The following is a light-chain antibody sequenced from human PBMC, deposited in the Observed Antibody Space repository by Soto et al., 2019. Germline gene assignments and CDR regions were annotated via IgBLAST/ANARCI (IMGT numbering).Light chain of an antibody. CDR2: KVS. V-gene: IGKV2-30*01. J-gene: IGKJ2*01. CDR1: QSLAYSDGNTY. Sequence: DVVMTQSPLSLPVTLGQPASISCRSSQSLAYSDGNTYLNWFQQRQGQSPRRLIYKVSNRDSGVPDRFSGSGSDTDFTLKISRVEAEDVGVYYCMQGTHWPPYTFGQGTKLEIK. CDR3: MQGTHWPPYT.